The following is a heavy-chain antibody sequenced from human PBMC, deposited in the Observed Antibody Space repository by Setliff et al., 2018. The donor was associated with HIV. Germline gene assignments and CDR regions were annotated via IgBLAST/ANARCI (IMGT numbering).Heavy chain of an antibody. Sequence: VKVSCKASGYTFTSYGISWVRQAPGQGLEWMGWISGYNADTDYAQKFQGRVTMTRDTSTSTVYMELSSLRSEDTAVYYCARGALVATIDYFDYWGQGTLVTVSS. V-gene: IGHV1-18*01. J-gene: IGHJ4*02. CDR2: ISGYNADT. CDR3: ARGALVATIDYFDY. D-gene: IGHD5-12*01. CDR1: GYTFTSYG.